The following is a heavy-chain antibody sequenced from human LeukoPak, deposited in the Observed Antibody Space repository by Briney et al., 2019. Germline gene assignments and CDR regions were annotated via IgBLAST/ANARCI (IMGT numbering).Heavy chain of an antibody. D-gene: IGHD3-16*01. Sequence: GGSLRLSCAASGFTFSSSWMSWVRQAPGKGLEWVANIKEDGSEKYYVDSVKGRFTISRDNAKNSLSLQMSSLRAEDTAVYYCVKDRLRFSYWGQGTLVTVSS. CDR3: VKDRLRFSY. CDR2: IKEDGSEK. CDR1: GFTFSSSW. V-gene: IGHV3-7*03. J-gene: IGHJ4*02.